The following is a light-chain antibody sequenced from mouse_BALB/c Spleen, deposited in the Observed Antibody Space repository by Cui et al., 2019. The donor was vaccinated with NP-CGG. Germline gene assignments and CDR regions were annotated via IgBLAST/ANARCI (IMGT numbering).Light chain of an antibody. CDR2: GTN. V-gene: IGLV1*01. J-gene: IGLJ1*01. CDR1: TGAVITSNY. CDR3: ALWFSNHWV. Sequence: QAVVTQESAPTTSPGETVTLTCRSSTGAVITSNYANWVQEKPDHLFTGLIGGTNNRVPGVPARFSGSLIGDKAALTITGAQTEDEATYFCALWFSNHWVFGGGTKLTVL.